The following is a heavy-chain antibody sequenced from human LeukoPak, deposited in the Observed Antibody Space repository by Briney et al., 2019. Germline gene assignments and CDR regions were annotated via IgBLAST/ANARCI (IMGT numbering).Heavy chain of an antibody. CDR1: GDSISSRSYY. V-gene: IGHV4-39*02. Sequence: PSETLSLTRNVSGDSISSRSYYWGWIRQPPGKGLEWIGSIYFSGSAHYNPSLKSRVTLSVDRSKNHFSLEVKSVTAADTAVYFCARLGDLLTGYYFESWGQGTLVIVSS. CDR3: ARLGDLLTGYYFES. CDR2: IYFSGSA. J-gene: IGHJ4*02. D-gene: IGHD3-9*01.